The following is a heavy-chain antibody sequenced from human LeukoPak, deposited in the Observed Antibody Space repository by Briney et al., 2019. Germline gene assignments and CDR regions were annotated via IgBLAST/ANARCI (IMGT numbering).Heavy chain of an antibody. CDR1: GFTFSSYS. J-gene: IGHJ4*02. Sequence: GGSPRLSCAASGFTFSSYSMNWVRQAPGKGLEWVSSISSSSSYIYYADSVKGRFTISRDNAKNSLYLQMNSLRAEDTAVYYCARVTEAPYYFDYWGQGTLVTVSS. V-gene: IGHV3-21*01. CDR3: ARVTEAPYYFDY. CDR2: ISSSSSYI.